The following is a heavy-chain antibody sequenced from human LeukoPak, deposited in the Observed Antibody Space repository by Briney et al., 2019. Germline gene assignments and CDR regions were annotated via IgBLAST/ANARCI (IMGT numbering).Heavy chain of an antibody. CDR1: GGSISSYY. CDR2: IYYSGST. J-gene: IGHJ5*02. V-gene: IGHV4-59*01. CDR3: ARGGQQLVYWFDP. Sequence: SETLSLTCTVSGGSISSYYWSWIRQPPGKGLEWIGYIYYSGSTNYNPSLKSRDTISVDTSKNQFSLKLSSVTAADTAVYYCARGGQQLVYWFDPWGQGTLVTVSS. D-gene: IGHD6-13*01.